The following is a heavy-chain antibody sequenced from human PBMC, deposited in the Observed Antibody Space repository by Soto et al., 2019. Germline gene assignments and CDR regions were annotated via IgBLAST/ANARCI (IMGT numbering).Heavy chain of an antibody. V-gene: IGHV4-59*01. CDR1: NGSIVNYY. D-gene: IGHD3-9*01. Sequence: QVQLQESGPGLVKPSETLSLTCTVSNGSIVNYYWSWIRQPPGKGLEWIGFIYYSGSTNYNPSLKSRVTISVDMSKNQPSLRLSSVTAADTAGYYCASRLTEATTTGDGFDIWGQGTMVTVSS. CDR3: ASRLTEATTTGDGFDI. J-gene: IGHJ3*02. CDR2: IYYSGST.